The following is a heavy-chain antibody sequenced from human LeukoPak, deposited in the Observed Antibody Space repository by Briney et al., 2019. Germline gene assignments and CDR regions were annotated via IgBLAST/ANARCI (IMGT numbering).Heavy chain of an antibody. D-gene: IGHD6-13*01. Sequence: ASVKVSCKASGYTFTSYGISWVRQAPGQGLEWMGWISAYSGNTNYAQKLQGRVTMTTDTSTSTAYMELRSPRSDDTAVYYCAREVQQLYFDYWGQGTLVTVSS. J-gene: IGHJ4*02. CDR1: GYTFTSYG. CDR3: AREVQQLYFDY. V-gene: IGHV1-18*01. CDR2: ISAYSGNT.